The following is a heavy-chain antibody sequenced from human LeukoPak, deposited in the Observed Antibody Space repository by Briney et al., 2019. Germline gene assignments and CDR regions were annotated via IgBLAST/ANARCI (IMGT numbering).Heavy chain of an antibody. V-gene: IGHV3-15*01. CDR1: GFTFSNAW. J-gene: IGHJ4*02. D-gene: IGHD4-17*01. CDR3: TTDYGDYVFDY. CDR2: IKSKTDGGTT. Sequence: GGSLRLSCAASGFTFSNAWMSWVRQAPGKGLEWGGRIKSKTDGGTTDYAAPVKGRFTISRDDSKNTLYLQMNSLKTEDTAVYYCTTDYGDYVFDYWGQGTLVTVSS.